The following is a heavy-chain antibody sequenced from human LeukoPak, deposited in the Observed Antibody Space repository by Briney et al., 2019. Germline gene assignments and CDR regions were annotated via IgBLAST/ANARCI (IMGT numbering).Heavy chain of an antibody. Sequence: SETLSLTCTVSGGSISSYYWSWIRQPPGKGLEWIGYIYYSGSTNYNPSLMSRVTISVDTSKNQFSLKLSSVTAADTAVYYCARDGDYCSGGSCYSIWGQGTLVTVSS. CDR1: GGSISSYY. CDR3: ARDGDYCSGGSCYSI. CDR2: IYYSGST. J-gene: IGHJ4*02. V-gene: IGHV4-59*01. D-gene: IGHD2-15*01.